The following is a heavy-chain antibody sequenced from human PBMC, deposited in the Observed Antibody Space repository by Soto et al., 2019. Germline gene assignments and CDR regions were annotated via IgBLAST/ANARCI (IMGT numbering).Heavy chain of an antibody. CDR2: IYHSGST. D-gene: IGHD7-27*01. CDR1: GGSISSHNL. V-gene: IGHV4-4*02. CDR3: ARVPGP. J-gene: IGHJ5*02. Sequence: SETLSLTCTVSGGSISSHNLWSWVRQPPGKGLEWIGDIYHSGSTYYNPSLKSRVTISVDRSKNQFSLKLSSVTAADTAVYYCARVPGPWGQGILLTVSS.